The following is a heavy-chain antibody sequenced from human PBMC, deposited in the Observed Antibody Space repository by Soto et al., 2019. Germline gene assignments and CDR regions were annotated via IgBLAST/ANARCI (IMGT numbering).Heavy chain of an antibody. CDR3: ARGLVVVVAATTTTSSYFDY. Sequence: QVQLQQWGAGLLKPSETLSLTCAVYGGSFSGYYWSWIRQPPGKGLEWIGEINHSGSTNYNPSLKSRVTISVDTSKNQFSLKLSSVTAADTAVYYCARGLVVVVAATTTTSSYFDYWGQGTLVTVSS. J-gene: IGHJ4*02. V-gene: IGHV4-34*01. D-gene: IGHD2-15*01. CDR2: INHSGST. CDR1: GGSFSGYY.